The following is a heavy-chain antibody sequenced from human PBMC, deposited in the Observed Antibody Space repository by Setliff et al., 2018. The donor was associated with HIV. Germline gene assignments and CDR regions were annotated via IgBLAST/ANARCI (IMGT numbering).Heavy chain of an antibody. D-gene: IGHD6-19*01. CDR1: GFSLSNSD. Sequence: GGSLRLSCAASGFSLSNSDVNWVRQAPGKGLEWVSSISGGFAYFAYSVKGRFRLTKDDSKEILYLEMDSLRADDSALYYCGKDLSVRGSGFKGASAIWGQGTKVTVSS. CDR2: SISGGFA. J-gene: IGHJ3*02. CDR3: GKDLSVRGSGFKGASAI. V-gene: IGHV3-23*01.